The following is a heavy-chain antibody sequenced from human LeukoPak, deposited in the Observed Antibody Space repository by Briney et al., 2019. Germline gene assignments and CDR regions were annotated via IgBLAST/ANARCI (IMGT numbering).Heavy chain of an antibody. Sequence: PGRSLRHSCTASGFTFGDYAMSWVRQAPGKGLEWVGFIRSKAYGGTTEYAASVKGRFTISRDDSKSIAYLQMNSLKTEDTAVYYCTRGYCSSTSCKSNWGQGTLVTVSS. V-gene: IGHV3-49*04. CDR3: TRGYCSSTSCKSN. CDR1: GFTFGDYA. D-gene: IGHD2-2*01. J-gene: IGHJ4*02. CDR2: IRSKAYGGTT.